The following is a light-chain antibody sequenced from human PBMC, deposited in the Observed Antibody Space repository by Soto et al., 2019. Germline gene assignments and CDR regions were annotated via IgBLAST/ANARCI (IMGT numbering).Light chain of an antibody. CDR3: SSYTSTTTLM. CDR1: NSDVGGCNC. CDR2: DVA. V-gene: IGLV2-14*01. J-gene: IGLJ3*02. Sequence: QAVLTQPASVTGSPGQSITISCTGTNSDVGGCNCVSWYQQHPGKAPKLMIYDVAHRPSGVSDRFSGSRSGNTASLTISGLQAEDEADYYCSSYTSTTTLMFGGGTKVTVL.